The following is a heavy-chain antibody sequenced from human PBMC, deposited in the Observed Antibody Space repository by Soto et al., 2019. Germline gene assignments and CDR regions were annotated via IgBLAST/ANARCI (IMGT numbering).Heavy chain of an antibody. V-gene: IGHV3-66*01. CDR3: ARDNGSRGSSDYYYYMDV. J-gene: IGHJ6*03. Sequence: EVQLVESGGGLVQPGGSLRLSCAASGFTVSSNYMSWVRQAPGKGLEWVSVIYSGGSTYYADSVKGRFTISRDNSKNTLYLQMNSLRAEDTAVYYCARDNGSRGSSDYYYYMDVWGKGTTVTVSS. CDR1: GFTVSSNY. CDR2: IYSGGST. D-gene: IGHD6-6*01.